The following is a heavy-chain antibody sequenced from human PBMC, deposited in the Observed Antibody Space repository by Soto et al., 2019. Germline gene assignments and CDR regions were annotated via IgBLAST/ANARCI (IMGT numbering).Heavy chain of an antibody. CDR3: AHRNVGRWLHLPFDY. D-gene: IGHD5-12*01. V-gene: IGHV2-5*01. J-gene: IGHJ4*02. Sequence: QITLKESGPTLVKPTQTLTLTCTFSGFSLSTSGVGVGWIRQPSGKALEWLALIYWNDDKRYSPSLKSRLTITKDTSNTQVVLTMTNMDPVDTATYYCAHRNVGRWLHLPFDYWGQGTLVTVSS. CDR2: IYWNDDK. CDR1: GFSLSTSGVG.